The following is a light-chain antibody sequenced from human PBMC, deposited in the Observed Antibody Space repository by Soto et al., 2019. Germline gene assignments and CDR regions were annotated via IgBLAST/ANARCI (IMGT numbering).Light chain of an antibody. J-gene: IGKJ1*01. V-gene: IGKV3-20*01. CDR2: GAS. CDR3: QQYETSPWT. Sequence: DIVLTQSPGTLSLSPGENATLSCRPSQNVNTTKEAWFHQKVGQAPRLIIYGASNRATAIPDRFRGSGSGTDFTHTGTKMEAEDVGVNNCQQYETSPWTFGQGTKV. CDR1: QNVNTTK.